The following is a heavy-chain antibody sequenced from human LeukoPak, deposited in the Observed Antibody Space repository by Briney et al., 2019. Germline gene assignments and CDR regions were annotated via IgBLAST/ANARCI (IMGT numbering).Heavy chain of an antibody. Sequence: PSETLSLTCAVYGGSFSGYYWSWIRQPPGKGLEWIGEINHSGSTNYNPSLKSRVTISVDTSKNQFSLKLSSVTAADTAVYYCAREIVATMWGYYYYYYYMDVWGKGTTVTASS. CDR1: GGSFSGYY. CDR3: AREIVATMWGYYYYYYYMDV. D-gene: IGHD5-12*01. J-gene: IGHJ6*03. V-gene: IGHV4-34*01. CDR2: INHSGST.